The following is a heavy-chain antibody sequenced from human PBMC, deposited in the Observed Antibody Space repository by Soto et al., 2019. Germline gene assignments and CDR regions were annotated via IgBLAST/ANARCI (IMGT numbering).Heavy chain of an antibody. V-gene: IGHV1-3*01. J-gene: IGHJ4*02. Sequence: QVQLVQSGAEVKKPGASVKVSCKASGYTFTSYAMHWLRHAPGQRREWMGWINAGNGNTKYSQKFQGRVTITRDTSASTAYTELSSLRSEDTAVYYWARGLGLYYFDYWGQGTLVTVSS. D-gene: IGHD1-26*01. CDR3: ARGLGLYYFDY. CDR2: INAGNGNT. CDR1: GYTFTSYA.